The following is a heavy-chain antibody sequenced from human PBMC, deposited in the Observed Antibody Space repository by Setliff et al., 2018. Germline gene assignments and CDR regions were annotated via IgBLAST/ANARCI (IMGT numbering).Heavy chain of an antibody. Sequence: PSETLSLTCAVSGGSISSSNWWSWVRQPPGKGLEWIARVRSNSVGGTTEYGAPVKGRFTISRDDSKDTVYLQMNDLKTEDTGVYYCTGRTYGHQLGDYWGQGTLVTVSS. CDR1: GGSISSSNW. D-gene: IGHD3-10*01. J-gene: IGHJ4*02. CDR3: TGRTYGHQLGDY. CDR2: VRSNSVGGTT. V-gene: IGHV3-15*01.